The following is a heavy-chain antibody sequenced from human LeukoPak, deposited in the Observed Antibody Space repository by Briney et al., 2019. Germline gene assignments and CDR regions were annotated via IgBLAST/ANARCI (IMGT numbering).Heavy chain of an antibody. J-gene: IGHJ4*02. CDR1: GYTFTGYY. D-gene: IGHD3-3*01. CDR2: INPNSGGT. V-gene: IGHV1-2*06. Sequence: ASAKVSCKASGYTFTGYYMHWVRQAPGQGLEWMGRINPNSGGTNYAQKFQGRVTMTRDTSISTAYMELSRLRSDDTAVYYCARDLRVFWSGYWAYWGQGTLVTVSS. CDR3: ARDLRVFWSGYWAY.